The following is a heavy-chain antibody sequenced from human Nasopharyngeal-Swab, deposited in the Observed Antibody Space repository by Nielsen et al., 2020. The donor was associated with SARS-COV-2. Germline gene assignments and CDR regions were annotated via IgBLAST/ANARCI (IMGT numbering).Heavy chain of an antibody. CDR3: ARHKLSGIAVAGAAVNWFDP. D-gene: IGHD6-19*01. J-gene: IGHJ5*02. V-gene: IGHV4-39*01. Sequence: RQAPGKGLEWIGSIYYRGSTYYNPSLKSRVTISVDTSKNQFSLKLSSVTAADTAVYYCARHKLSGIAVAGAAVNWFDPWGQGTLVTVSS. CDR2: IYYRGST.